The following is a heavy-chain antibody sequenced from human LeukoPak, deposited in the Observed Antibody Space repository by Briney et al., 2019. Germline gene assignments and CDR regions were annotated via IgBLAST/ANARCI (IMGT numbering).Heavy chain of an antibody. Sequence: EPLKISCKGSGYSFPTYWISGVRQMPGKGLEWIGIVYPATSDTTYSPSFQGQVTISADKSSSTAYLQWSSLKASDTAIYYCARPKTLGGYNYEFEFWGQGTLVTVSS. V-gene: IGHV5-51*01. CDR2: VYPATSDT. J-gene: IGHJ4*02. CDR1: GYSFPTYW. CDR3: ARPKTLGGYNYEFEF. D-gene: IGHD5-18*01.